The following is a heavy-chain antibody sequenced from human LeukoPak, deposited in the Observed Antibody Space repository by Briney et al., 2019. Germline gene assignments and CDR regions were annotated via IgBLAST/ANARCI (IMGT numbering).Heavy chain of an antibody. Sequence: ASVKVSCKASGYTFTGYYMHWVRQAPGQGLEWMGWINPNSGGTNYAQKFQGRVTMTRDTSISTAYMELSRLRSDDTAVYYCARGAHYHDSSQGYDYWGQGTLVTVSS. CDR1: GYTFTGYY. V-gene: IGHV1-2*02. CDR2: INPNSGGT. J-gene: IGHJ4*02. D-gene: IGHD3-22*01. CDR3: ARGAHYHDSSQGYDY.